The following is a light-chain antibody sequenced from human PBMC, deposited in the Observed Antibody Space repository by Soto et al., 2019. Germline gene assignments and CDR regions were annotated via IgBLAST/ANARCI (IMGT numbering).Light chain of an antibody. CDR2: DAS. CDR1: VSTSKW. CDR3: QHGNSYIRT. Sequence: HVTNSPSTLSLPLVETVKSTLRDRVSTSKWLAWYQQKPGKAPELLISDASRLESGVPSRFSGSGSGTEFTLTISSLQPDDFATYYCQHGNSYIRTFGQGTKVDIK. J-gene: IGKJ1*01. V-gene: IGKV1-5*01.